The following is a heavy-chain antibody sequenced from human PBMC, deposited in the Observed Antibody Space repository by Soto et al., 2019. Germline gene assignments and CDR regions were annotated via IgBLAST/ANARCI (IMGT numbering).Heavy chain of an antibody. V-gene: IGHV1-18*01. CDR1: GYTFTSYG. J-gene: IGHJ4*02. D-gene: IGHD2-15*01. CDR3: ARDRGQGCSGGSCYSEGDY. Sequence: QVQLVQSGAEVKKPGASVKVSCKASGYTFTSYGISWVRQAPGQGLEWMGWISAYNGNTNYAQKLQGRVTMTTDTSTSTAYMALRSLRSDDTAVYYCARDRGQGCSGGSCYSEGDYWGQGTLVTVSS. CDR2: ISAYNGNT.